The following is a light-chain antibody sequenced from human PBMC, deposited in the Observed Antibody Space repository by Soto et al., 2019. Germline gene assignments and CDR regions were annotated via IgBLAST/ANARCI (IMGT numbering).Light chain of an antibody. V-gene: IGKV3-15*01. Sequence: EIVVTQSPATLSVSPGERVTLSCRASQSVSSSLAWYQQRPGQAPRLHIYDTSTRAAGISARFSGSGSGTEFTLTISSLQSEDFAVYYCQQYIDWPPGTFGQGTAVEIK. CDR3: QQYIDWPPGT. J-gene: IGKJ1*01. CDR2: DTS. CDR1: QSVSSS.